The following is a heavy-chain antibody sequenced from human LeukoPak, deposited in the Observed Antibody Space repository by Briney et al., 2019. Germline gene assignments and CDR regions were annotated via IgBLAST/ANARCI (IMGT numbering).Heavy chain of an antibody. V-gene: IGHV3-21*01. D-gene: IGHD2-15*01. J-gene: IGHJ4*02. CDR1: GLTLNSYS. CDR3: ARGDYSQYDY. Sequence: TGGSLRLSRAASGLTLNSYSMNWVRQAPGKGLEWVSSIRSSSSYIYYADSVKGRFTISRDNAKNSLYLQMNSLRAEDTAVYYCARGDYSQYDYWGQGTLVTVSS. CDR2: IRSSSSYI.